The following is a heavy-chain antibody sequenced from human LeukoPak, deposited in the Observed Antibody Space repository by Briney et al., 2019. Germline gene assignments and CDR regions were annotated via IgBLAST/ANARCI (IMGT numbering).Heavy chain of an antibody. D-gene: IGHD2-2*01. J-gene: IGHJ3*02. CDR2: ISSSSTI. V-gene: IGHV3-48*02. CDR1: GFTFSSYS. Sequence: AGGSLRLSCAASGFTFSSYSMNWVRQAPGKGLEWVSYISSSSTIYYADSVKGRFTISRDNAKNSLYLQMNSLRDDDTAVYYCARGSTRAFDIWGQGTMVTVSS. CDR3: ARGSTRAFDI.